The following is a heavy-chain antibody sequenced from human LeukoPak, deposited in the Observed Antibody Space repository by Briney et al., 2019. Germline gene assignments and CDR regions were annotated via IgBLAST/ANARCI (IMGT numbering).Heavy chain of an antibody. V-gene: IGHV3-48*01. CDR3: ARVRFRDYGDYGMWWVPPPYFDY. D-gene: IGHD4-17*01. Sequence: PGGSLRLSCAASGFTFSAYSMNWVRQAPGRGLEWVSYISSGSGSIYYADSVKGRFTISRDNAQNSLFLQLGSLRAEDTALYYCARVRFRDYGDYGMWWVPPPYFDYWGQGTLVTVSS. CDR2: ISSGSGSI. J-gene: IGHJ4*02. CDR1: GFTFSAYS.